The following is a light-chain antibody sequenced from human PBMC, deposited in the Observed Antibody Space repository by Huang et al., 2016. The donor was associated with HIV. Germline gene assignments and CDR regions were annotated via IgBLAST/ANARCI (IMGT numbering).Light chain of an antibody. J-gene: IGKJ1*01. V-gene: IGKV4-1*01. CDR3: QQYYSTPWT. Sequence: DIVMTQSPDSLAVSLGERATINCKSSQSVLYSSNNKNYLAWYQQIPGQPPKLLIYWASTRESGVPDQFSGSGSGTDFTLTISSLQAEDVAVYYCQQYYSTPWTFGQGTKVEIK. CDR1: QSVLYSSNNKNY. CDR2: WAS.